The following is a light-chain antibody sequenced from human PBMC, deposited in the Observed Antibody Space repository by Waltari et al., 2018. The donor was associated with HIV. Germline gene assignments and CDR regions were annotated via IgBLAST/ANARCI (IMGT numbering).Light chain of an antibody. V-gene: IGLV3-9*01. CDR2: RDS. Sequence: SSELTQPVSVSVALGQTARITCGGNNIASYNVNWYKQRPGQAPFLVLYRDSNRASGIPDRFSGSNSRNTATLTIARAQVGDEGDFYCQVWDSSTVLFGGGTKLIVL. CDR3: QVWDSSTVL. CDR1: NIASYN. J-gene: IGLJ2*01.